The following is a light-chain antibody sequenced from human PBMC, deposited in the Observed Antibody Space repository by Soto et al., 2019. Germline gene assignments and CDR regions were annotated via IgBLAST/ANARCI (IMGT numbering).Light chain of an antibody. CDR3: QQRSNWPPWT. V-gene: IGKV3-11*01. CDR1: QSVSSY. J-gene: IGKJ1*01. CDR2: DAS. Sequence: EIVLTQSPATLSLSPGERATLSCRASQSVSSYLAWYQQKPGQAPRLLIYDASNRATGIPARFSGSGSGTDFTLTISSLEPEDFAAYYCQQRSNWPPWTFDQGTKVEIK.